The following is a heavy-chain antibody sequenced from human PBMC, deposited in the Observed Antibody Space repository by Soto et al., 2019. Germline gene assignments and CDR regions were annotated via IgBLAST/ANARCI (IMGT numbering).Heavy chain of an antibody. CDR1: GGTFSSYT. J-gene: IGHJ3*02. D-gene: IGHD3-3*01. Sequence: QVQLVQSGAEVKKPGSSVKVSCKASGGTFSSYTISWVRQAPGQGLEWMGRIIPILGIANYAQKFQGRVTITADKSTSTAYMELSSLRSEDTAVYYCAREKSGAYLDACDIWGQGTMVTVSS. CDR2: IIPILGIA. V-gene: IGHV1-69*08. CDR3: AREKSGAYLDACDI.